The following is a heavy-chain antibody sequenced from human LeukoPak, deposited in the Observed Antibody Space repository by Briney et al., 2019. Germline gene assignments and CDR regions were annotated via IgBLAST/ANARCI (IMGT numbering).Heavy chain of an antibody. Sequence: PGGSLRLSCAASGFTFTIFGLNWVRQAPGKGLEWVSYISSSSSTIYYADSVKGRFTISRDNAKNSLYLQMNSLRAEDTAVYYCARDPELRITMVRGVTDYWGQGTLVTVSS. V-gene: IGHV3-48*04. CDR3: ARDPELRITMVRGVTDY. D-gene: IGHD3-10*01. CDR1: GFTFTIFG. J-gene: IGHJ4*02. CDR2: ISSSSSTI.